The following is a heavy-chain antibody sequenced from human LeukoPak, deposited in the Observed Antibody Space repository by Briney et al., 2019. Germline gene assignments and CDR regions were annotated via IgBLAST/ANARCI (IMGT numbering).Heavy chain of an antibody. CDR3: ARDYCSSTSCYIDY. D-gene: IGHD2-2*01. CDR1: GFTFSSYS. CDR2: ISSSSSYI. Sequence: MAGGSLRLSCAASGFTFSSYSMNWVRQAPGKGLEWVSSISSSSSYIYYADSVKGRFTISRDNAKNSLYLQMNSLRAEDTAVYYCARDYCSSTSCYIDYWVQGTLVTVSS. J-gene: IGHJ4*02. V-gene: IGHV3-21*01.